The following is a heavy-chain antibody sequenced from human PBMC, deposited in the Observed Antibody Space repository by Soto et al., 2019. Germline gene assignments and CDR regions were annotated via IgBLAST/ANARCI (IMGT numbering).Heavy chain of an antibody. D-gene: IGHD3-10*01. V-gene: IGHV1-58*02. Sequence: SVKDSCKASGFTFTSSAMQWVRQARGQRLEWIGWIVVGSGNTNYAQKFQERVTITRDMSTSTAYMELSSLRSEDTAVYYCAALSNYYYGSGSYPYWGQGTLVTVSS. CDR3: AALSNYYYGSGSYPY. CDR2: IVVGSGNT. J-gene: IGHJ4*02. CDR1: GFTFTSSA.